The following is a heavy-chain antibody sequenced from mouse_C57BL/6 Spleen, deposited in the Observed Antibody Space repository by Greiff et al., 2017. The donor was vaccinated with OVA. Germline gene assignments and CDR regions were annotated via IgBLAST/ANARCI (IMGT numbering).Heavy chain of an antibody. CDR2: IDPSDSYT. Sequence: QVQLKQPGAELVMPGASVKLSCKASGYTFTSYWMHWVKQRPGQGLEWIGEIDPSDSYTNYNQKFKGKSTLTVDKSSSTAYMQLSSLTSEDSAVYYCAAYGSSYGYFDVWGTGTTVTVSS. D-gene: IGHD1-1*01. J-gene: IGHJ1*03. V-gene: IGHV1-69*01. CDR1: GYTFTSYW. CDR3: AAYGSSYGYFDV.